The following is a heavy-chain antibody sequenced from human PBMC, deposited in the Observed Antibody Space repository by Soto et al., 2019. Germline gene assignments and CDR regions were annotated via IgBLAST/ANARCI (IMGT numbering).Heavy chain of an antibody. Sequence: GGSLRLSCAVSGFTVSSNSMSWVRQAPGKGLEWVSVIYSGWTTYYADSVKGRITISRDNSKNTLYLQMNSLIAEDTAVYYCARDGCSQLWSSAFDLWGQGTMVTVSS. J-gene: IGHJ3*01. CDR2: IYSGWTT. V-gene: IGHV3-53*01. CDR3: ARDGCSQLWSSAFDL. D-gene: IGHD5-18*01. CDR1: GFTVSSNS.